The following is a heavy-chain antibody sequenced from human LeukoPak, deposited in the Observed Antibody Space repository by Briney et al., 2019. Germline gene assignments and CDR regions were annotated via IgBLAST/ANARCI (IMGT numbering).Heavy chain of an antibody. J-gene: IGHJ4*02. CDR2: FYYSGST. CDR3: AHQPSGSYSIDY. Sequence: SETLSLTCTVSGGSISSTTSYWGWIRQPPGKGLEWVGSFYYSGSTSFNPPLKSGVTISADMSKNQFSLKLSSVTAADTAVYYCAHQPSGSYSIDYWGQGTLVTVSS. D-gene: IGHD1-26*01. V-gene: IGHV4-39*01. CDR1: GGSISSTTSY.